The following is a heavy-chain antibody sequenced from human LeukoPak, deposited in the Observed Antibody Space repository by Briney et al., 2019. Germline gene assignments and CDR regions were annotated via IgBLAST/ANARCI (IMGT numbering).Heavy chain of an antibody. Sequence: GASVKVSCKASGYTFTSYGISWVRQAPGQGLEWMGWISAYNGNTNYAQKLQGRVTMTTDTSTSTAYMELRSLRSDDTAVYYCARDLPLVVVTAGAPNYYFDYWGQGTLVTVSS. J-gene: IGHJ4*02. D-gene: IGHD2-21*02. CDR2: ISAYNGNT. CDR3: ARDLPLVVVTAGAPNYYFDY. CDR1: GYTFTSYG. V-gene: IGHV1-18*01.